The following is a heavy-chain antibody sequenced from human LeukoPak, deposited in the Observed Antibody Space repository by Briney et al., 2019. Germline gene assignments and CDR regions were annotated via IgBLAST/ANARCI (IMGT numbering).Heavy chain of an antibody. J-gene: IGHJ4*02. CDR2: IRQDGGDK. CDR1: GFIFSNFW. D-gene: IGHD5-18*01. CDR3: ARYFDTAYSWRRFDY. V-gene: IGHV3-7*01. Sequence: GGSLRLSCAASGFIFSNFWMTWVRQAPGKGPEWLATIRQDGGDKWYLESVKGRFTISRDNAKNSLYLQMNGLRVEDTAVYYCARYFDTAYSWRRFDYWGQGALVTVSS.